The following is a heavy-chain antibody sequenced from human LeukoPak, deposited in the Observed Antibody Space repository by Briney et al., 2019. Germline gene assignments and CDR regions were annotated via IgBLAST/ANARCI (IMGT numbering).Heavy chain of an antibody. D-gene: IGHD1-26*01. CDR1: GGSISSSSSY. V-gene: IGHV4-39*01. CDR3: ARYSGSSLFLDY. J-gene: IGHJ4*02. Sequence: SETLSLTCTVSGGSISSSSSYWGWIRQPPGRGLDWIGNIYYGGRTYSSPSLKSRVTMSVDTSKNQFSLNLSSVTAADAAVHYCARYSGSSLFLDYWGQGTLVTVSS. CDR2: IYYGGRT.